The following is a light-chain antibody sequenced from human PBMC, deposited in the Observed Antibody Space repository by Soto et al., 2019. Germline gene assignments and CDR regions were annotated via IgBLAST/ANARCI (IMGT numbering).Light chain of an antibody. CDR2: DVT. Sequence: QSVLTQPASVSGSPGQSITISCTGTSTDVGYYNYVSWFQKHPDTAPKLIISDVTDRPSGVPNRFSGSKSGNTASLTISGLQAEDEAHYYCISLTTSGTHVFGTGTKVTVL. V-gene: IGLV2-14*01. CDR1: STDVGYYNY. J-gene: IGLJ1*01. CDR3: ISLTTSGTHV.